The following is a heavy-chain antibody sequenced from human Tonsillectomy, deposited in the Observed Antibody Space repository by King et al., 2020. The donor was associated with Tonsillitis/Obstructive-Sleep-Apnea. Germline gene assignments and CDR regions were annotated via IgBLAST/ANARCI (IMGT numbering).Heavy chain of an antibody. CDR1: GGSISSYY. D-gene: IGHD3-10*01. CDR3: ARCPPMVREPYYGMDV. Sequence: MQLQESGPGLVKPSETLSLTCTVSGGSISSYYWSWIRQPPGKGLEWIGYIYYSGSTNYNPSLKSRVTISVDTSKNQFSLKLSSVTAADPAVYYCARCPPMVREPYYGMDVWGQGTTVTVSS. V-gene: IGHV4-59*08. J-gene: IGHJ6*02. CDR2: IYYSGST.